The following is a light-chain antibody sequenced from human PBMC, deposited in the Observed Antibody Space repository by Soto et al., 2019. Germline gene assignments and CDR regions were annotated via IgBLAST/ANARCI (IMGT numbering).Light chain of an antibody. CDR1: QSVSSY. CDR2: DAS. CDR3: QKYYTWPRTT. Sequence: EIVLPQSPATLSLSPGASSTLSCRASQSVSSYLAWYQQKPGQAHRLLIYDASNRATGIPARFSGSGSGTDFTLTIRSLQSEDLAVYHCQKYYTWPRTTVGQGKRLEIK. J-gene: IGKJ5*01. V-gene: IGKV3-11*01.